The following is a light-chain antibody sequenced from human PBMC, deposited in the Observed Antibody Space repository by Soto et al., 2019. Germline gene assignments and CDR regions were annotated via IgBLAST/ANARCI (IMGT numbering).Light chain of an antibody. CDR1: SSDVGGYNY. V-gene: IGLV2-11*01. CDR2: DVS. Sequence: QSALTQPRSVSGSPGQSVTISCTGTSSDVGGYNYVSWYQQHPGKAPKLLIYDVSKRLSGVPDRFSGSKSGNTASLTISGLQAEDAADYYCCSYAGSVVFGGGTKLTVL. CDR3: CSYAGSVV. J-gene: IGLJ2*01.